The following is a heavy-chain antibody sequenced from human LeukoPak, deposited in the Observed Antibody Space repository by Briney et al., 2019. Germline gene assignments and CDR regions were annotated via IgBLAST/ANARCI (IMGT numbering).Heavy chain of an antibody. CDR2: INPNSGGT. J-gene: IGHJ6*03. V-gene: IGHV1-2*02. D-gene: IGHD6-13*01. Sequence: ASVTVSCKASGYTFTGYYMHWVRQAPGQGLEWMGWINPNSGGTNYAQKFQGRVTMTRDTSISTAYMELSRLRSDDTAVYYCARDATTAVGWVYMDVWGKGTTVTISS. CDR1: GYTFTGYY. CDR3: ARDATTAVGWVYMDV.